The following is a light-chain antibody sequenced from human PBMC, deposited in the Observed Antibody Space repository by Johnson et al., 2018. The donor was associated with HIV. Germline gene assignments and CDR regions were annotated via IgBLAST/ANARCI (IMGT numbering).Light chain of an antibody. V-gene: IGLV1-51*01. J-gene: IGLJ1*01. CDR1: SSNIGNNY. CDR2: DNN. CDR3: GTWYSSLSAGLYV. Sequence: QSVLTQPPSVSAAPGQKVTISCSGTSSNIGNNYVSWYQQFPGTAPKLVIYDNNNRPSGILDRFSGSKSGTSATLGLTGLQTGDEADYYCGTWYSSLSAGLYVFGTGTKVTVL.